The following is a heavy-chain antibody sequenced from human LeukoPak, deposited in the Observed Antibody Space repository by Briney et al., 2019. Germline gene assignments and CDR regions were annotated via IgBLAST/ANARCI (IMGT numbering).Heavy chain of an antibody. D-gene: IGHD6-19*01. CDR2: ISAYHGKT. CDR1: GYDFTTFG. Sequence: GASVKLSCKSSGYDFTTFGISWVRHAPGEGLGWMGWISAYHGKTNFPQRFQGRVTLTTETSTSTAYMELRSLRSDDTAIYYCARDSPFMVPGTGDAFDIWGQGTMVSVSS. CDR3: ARDSPFMVPGTGDAFDI. V-gene: IGHV1-18*01. J-gene: IGHJ3*02.